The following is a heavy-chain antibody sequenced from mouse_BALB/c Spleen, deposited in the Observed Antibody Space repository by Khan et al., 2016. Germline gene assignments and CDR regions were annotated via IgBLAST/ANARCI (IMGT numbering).Heavy chain of an antibody. V-gene: IGHV3-2*02. Sequence: EVQLQESGPGLVKPSQSLSLTCIVTGYSITSDYAWNWIRQFPGNKLEWMGYISYSGSTRYYPSLKSGISITLDTSKNQCFLQLNSVTTEDTATYYCARTPTAYYAMDYWGQGTSVTVSS. D-gene: IGHD1-2*01. CDR2: ISYSGST. CDR3: ARTPTAYYAMDY. CDR1: GYSITSDYA. J-gene: IGHJ4*01.